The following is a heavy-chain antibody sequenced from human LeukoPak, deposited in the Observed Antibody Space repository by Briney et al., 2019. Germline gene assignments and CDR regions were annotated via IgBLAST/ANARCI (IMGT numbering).Heavy chain of an antibody. CDR2: IYHSGST. Sequence: PSVTLSLTCAVSGGSISSSNWWSWVRQPPGKGLEWIGEIYHSGSTNYNPSLKSRVTISVDKSKNQFSLKLSSVTAADTAVYYCARVVGSYYDSSGYHYAFDIWGQGTMVTVSS. J-gene: IGHJ3*02. D-gene: IGHD3-22*01. V-gene: IGHV4-4*02. CDR1: GGSISSSNW. CDR3: ARVVGSYYDSSGYHYAFDI.